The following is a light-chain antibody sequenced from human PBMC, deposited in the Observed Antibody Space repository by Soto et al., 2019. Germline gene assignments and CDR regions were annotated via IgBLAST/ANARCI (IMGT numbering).Light chain of an antibody. CDR1: NSDVEGHTL. V-gene: IGLV2-23*01. CDR3: CSYAGGRTYV. Sequence: QSALTQPASVSGSPGQSITISCIGTNSDVEGHTLVSWYQQHPGKAPRPLIYGGSERPSGVSDRFSGSKSGNTASLTISGLQAEDEADYYCCSYAGGRTYVFGTGTKVTVL. J-gene: IGLJ1*01. CDR2: GGS.